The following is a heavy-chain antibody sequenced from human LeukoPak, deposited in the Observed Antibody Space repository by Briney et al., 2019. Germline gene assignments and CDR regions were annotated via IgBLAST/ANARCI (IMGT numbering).Heavy chain of an antibody. CDR1: GGSITSHY. D-gene: IGHD3-16*01. Sequence: PSETLSLTCTVSGGSITSHYWSWIRQPPGKGLEWIGYLNYSGRTNYNPSLKSRVTMSADTSKNQFSLKLSSVTAADTAVYYCARVLYLGDYYYYMDVWGKGTTVTVSS. J-gene: IGHJ6*03. CDR2: LNYSGRT. CDR3: ARVLYLGDYYYYMDV. V-gene: IGHV4-59*11.